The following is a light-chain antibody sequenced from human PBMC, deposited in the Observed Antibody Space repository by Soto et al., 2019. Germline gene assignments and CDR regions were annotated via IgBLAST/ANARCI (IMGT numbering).Light chain of an antibody. CDR3: QQLNSYPLT. Sequence: DIPLTQSPSFLSASVGDRVTITCRASQDISNYLVWYQQKPGKAPKPLIYAASTLQSGVPSRFSGSVSGTEFTLTISSLHPEDFATYYCQQLNSYPLTFGPGTNVDIK. V-gene: IGKV1-9*01. CDR2: AAS. CDR1: QDISNY. J-gene: IGKJ3*01.